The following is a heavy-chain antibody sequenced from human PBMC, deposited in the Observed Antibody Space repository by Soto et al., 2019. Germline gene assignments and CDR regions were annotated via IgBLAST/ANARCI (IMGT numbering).Heavy chain of an antibody. D-gene: IGHD3-9*01. J-gene: IGHJ6*02. Sequence: EMQLVESGGGLVKPGGSLRLSCAASGFTFSSYSMNWVRQAPGKGLEWVSSISSSSSYIYYADSVKGRFTISRDNAKNSLYLQMNSLRAEDTAVYYCARGLDILTGYLYYYYGMDVWGQGTTVTVSS. CDR3: ARGLDILTGYLYYYYGMDV. CDR1: GFTFSSYS. CDR2: ISSSSSYI. V-gene: IGHV3-21*01.